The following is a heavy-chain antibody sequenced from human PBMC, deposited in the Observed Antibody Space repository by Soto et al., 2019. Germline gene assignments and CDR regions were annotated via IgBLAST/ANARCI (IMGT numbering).Heavy chain of an antibody. CDR2: IIPIFGTA. D-gene: IGHD6-13*01. CDR1: GGTFSSYA. V-gene: IGHV1-69*13. J-gene: IGHJ5*02. CDR3: ARDSIAAAGRWFDP. Sequence: SVKVSCKASGGTFSSYAISWVRQAPGQGLEWMGGIIPIFGTANYAQKFQGRVTITADESTSTAYMGLSSLRSDDTAVYYCARDSIAAAGRWFDPWGQGTLVTVSS.